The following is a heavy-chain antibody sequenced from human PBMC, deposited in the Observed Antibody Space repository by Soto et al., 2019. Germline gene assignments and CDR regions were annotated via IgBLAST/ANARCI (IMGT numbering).Heavy chain of an antibody. V-gene: IGHV3-7*01. CDR2: IKGDGRER. Sequence: PGGSLRLPCAASGFTFSNFWRSWVRQAPAKGREWVASIKGDGRERMYVVSVRGRLTVSRAQAKNSVYLETNTLRGNDGALYYCGRDEARNGVGVGRQGPTV. CDR1: GFTFSNFW. J-gene: IGHJ6*01. CDR3: GRDEARNGVGV.